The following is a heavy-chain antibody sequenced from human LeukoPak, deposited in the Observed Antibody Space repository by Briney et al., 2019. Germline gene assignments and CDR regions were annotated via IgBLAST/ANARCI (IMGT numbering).Heavy chain of an antibody. Sequence: GGSLRLSCAASGFTFSSAAMTWVRQAPGKGLEWVSLIGSSGGSTYYADSVKGRFTISRDNSKNTLSLQMNSLRDEDTAVYYCARDLYNGFDIWGQGTMVTVSS. D-gene: IGHD3-16*01. V-gene: IGHV3-23*01. CDR2: IGSSGGST. CDR1: GFTFSSAA. CDR3: ARDLYNGFDI. J-gene: IGHJ3*02.